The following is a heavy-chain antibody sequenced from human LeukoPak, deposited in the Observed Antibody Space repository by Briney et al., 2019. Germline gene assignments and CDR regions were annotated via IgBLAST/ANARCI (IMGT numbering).Heavy chain of an antibody. D-gene: IGHD3-3*01. J-gene: IGHJ4*02. V-gene: IGHV3-33*06. CDR2: IWYDGSNK. CDR3: AKETYDFWSGYYFDY. CDR1: GFTFSSYG. Sequence: PGMSLRLSCAASGFTFSSYGMHWVRQAPGKGLEWVAVIWYDGSNKYYADSVKGRFTISRDDSKNTLYLQMNSLRAEDTAVYYCAKETYDFWSGYYFDYWGQGTLVTVSS.